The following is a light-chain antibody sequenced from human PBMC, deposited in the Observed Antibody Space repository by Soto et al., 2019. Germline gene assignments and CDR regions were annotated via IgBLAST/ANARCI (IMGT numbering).Light chain of an antibody. CDR2: YVT. Sequence: QSALTQPASASGSPGQSITISCTGTNNDVGDYNYGSWYQQYPGKAPKLIIYYVTTRPSGVSGRFAGSKSGNTASLTISGLQPEDEADYYCCSYSTSSALPYVFGTGTKLTVL. CDR1: NNDVGDYNY. V-gene: IGLV2-14*01. J-gene: IGLJ1*01. CDR3: CSYSTSSALPYV.